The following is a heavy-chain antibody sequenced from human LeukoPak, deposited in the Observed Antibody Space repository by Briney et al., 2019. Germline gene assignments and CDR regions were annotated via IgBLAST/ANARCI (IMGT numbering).Heavy chain of an antibody. Sequence: PGGSLRLSCAASGFTINTFTMNWVRQAPGKGLEWVSTIRGAEGGTYYADSVKGRFTISRDNFENTLYLQMNYLREEDTALYYCAKAFSSGWSPFDYWGQRALVTVSS. CDR2: IRGAEGGT. D-gene: IGHD6-19*01. CDR3: AKAFSSGWSPFDY. V-gene: IGHV3-23*01. J-gene: IGHJ4*02. CDR1: GFTINTFT.